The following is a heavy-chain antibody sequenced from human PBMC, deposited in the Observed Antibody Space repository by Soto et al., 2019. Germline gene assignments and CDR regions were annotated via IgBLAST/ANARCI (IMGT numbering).Heavy chain of an antibody. J-gene: IGHJ4*02. CDR1: GFSVSSNY. CDR2: HYSGGST. V-gene: IGHV3-53*01. D-gene: IGHD2-2*01. CDR3: AKEMLASISRPFDY. Sequence: PGGSLRLSCAISGFSVSSNYLSWVRQAPGKGLEWVSVHYSGGSTYYADSVQGRFTISRDKSNNTLYLQMRRVRAEDTAVYFCAKEMLASISRPFDYWGQGTLVTVSS.